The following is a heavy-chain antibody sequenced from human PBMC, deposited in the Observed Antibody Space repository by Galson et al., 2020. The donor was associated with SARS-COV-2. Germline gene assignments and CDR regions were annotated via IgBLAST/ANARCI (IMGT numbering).Heavy chain of an antibody. J-gene: IGHJ5*02. V-gene: IGHV1-8*01. CDR2: RNPNSGNT. CDR1: GYTFTNYE. CDR3: AASYADAATWFDP. Sequence: ASVTVSCKASGYTFTNYEINWVRQAPGQGLEWMGWRNPNSGNTDYAQKFQGRVTMTKTTPISTGYMELNSLTSEDTAVYYCAASYADAATWFDPWGQGNLVTVSS. D-gene: IGHD4-17*01.